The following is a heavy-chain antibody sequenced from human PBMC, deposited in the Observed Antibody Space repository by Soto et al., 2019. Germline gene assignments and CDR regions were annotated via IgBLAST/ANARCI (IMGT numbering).Heavy chain of an antibody. J-gene: IGHJ6*02. CDR3: ARGPFRPSAMDV. V-gene: IGHV1-69*10. CDR2: TIPALGKT. D-gene: IGHD3-10*01. Sequence: VKVSCKASGYTFTGYYIHWVRQAPGQGLEWMGGTIPALGKTHYIEKFQGRVTITVDDATRTVYMEVRDLTSEDTAIYYCARGPFRPSAMDVWGQGTTVTVSS. CDR1: GYTFTGYY.